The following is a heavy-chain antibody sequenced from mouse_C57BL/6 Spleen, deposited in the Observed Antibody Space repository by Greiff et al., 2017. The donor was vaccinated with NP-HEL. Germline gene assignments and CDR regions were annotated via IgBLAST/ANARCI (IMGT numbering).Heavy chain of an antibody. D-gene: IGHD1-1*01. CDR2: IHPNSGST. Sequence: QVQLKQPGAELVKPGASVKLSCKASGYTFTSYWMHWVKQRPGQGLEWIGMIHPNSGSTNYNEKFKSKATLTVDKSSSTAYMQLSSLTSEDSAVYYCAILVRAWFAYWGQGTLVTVSA. CDR3: AILVRAWFAY. J-gene: IGHJ3*01. V-gene: IGHV1-64*01. CDR1: GYTFTSYW.